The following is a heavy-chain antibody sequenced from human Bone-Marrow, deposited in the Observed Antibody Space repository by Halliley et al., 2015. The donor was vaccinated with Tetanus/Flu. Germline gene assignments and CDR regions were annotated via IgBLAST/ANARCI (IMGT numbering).Heavy chain of an antibody. CDR1: GFTFSRYG. CDR2: VSSDGSYY. Sequence: SLRLSCAASGFTFSRYGIHWVRQAPGKGLEWVAVVSSDGSYYHHADSVKGRFTVSRDNSENTMYLQMNSLRAEDTAVYYRAKEIDHALPLDCWGQGTLVTVSS. J-gene: IGHJ4*02. CDR3: AKEIDHALPLDC. V-gene: IGHV3-30*18.